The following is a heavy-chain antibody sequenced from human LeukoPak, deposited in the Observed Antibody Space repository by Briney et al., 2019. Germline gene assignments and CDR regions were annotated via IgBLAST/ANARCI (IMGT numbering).Heavy chain of an antibody. CDR2: ISAYNGNT. CDR1: GYTFTSHG. Sequence: GASVKVSCKASGYTFTSHGISWVRQAPGQGLEWMGWISAYNGNTNYAQKLQGRVTMTTDTSTSTAYMELRSLRSDDTAVYYCARADDSSGYYGDAFDIWGQGTMVTVSS. J-gene: IGHJ3*02. D-gene: IGHD3-22*01. CDR3: ARADDSSGYYGDAFDI. V-gene: IGHV1-18*01.